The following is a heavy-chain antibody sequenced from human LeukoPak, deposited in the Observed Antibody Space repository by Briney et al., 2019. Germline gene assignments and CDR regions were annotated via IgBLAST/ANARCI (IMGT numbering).Heavy chain of an antibody. CDR2: INPNSGGT. CDR3: ARGTEQWLVRGGRGSFDP. CDR1: GYTFTGYY. D-gene: IGHD6-19*01. Sequence: GASVKVSCKASGYTFTGYYMHWVRQAPGQGLEWVGWINPNSGGTNYAQKFQGRVTMTRDTSISTAYMELSRLRSDDTAVYYCARGTEQWLVRGGRGSFDPWGQGTLVTVSS. J-gene: IGHJ5*02. V-gene: IGHV1-2*02.